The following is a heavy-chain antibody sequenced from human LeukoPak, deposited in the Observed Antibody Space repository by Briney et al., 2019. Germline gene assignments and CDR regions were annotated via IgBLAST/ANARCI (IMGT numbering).Heavy chain of an antibody. J-gene: IGHJ4*02. V-gene: IGHV4-39*07. CDR2: IHNNGNN. CDR3: ARATTWTYYFDY. D-gene: IGHD4-17*01. Sequence: PSETLSLTCTASGGSISSGDYYWNWIRQPPGKGLEWIGTIHNNGNNYYSASLQSRVTISRDTSKNQFSLKLSSVTAADTAVYYCARATTWTYYFDYWGQGTLVTVSS. CDR1: GGSISSGDYY.